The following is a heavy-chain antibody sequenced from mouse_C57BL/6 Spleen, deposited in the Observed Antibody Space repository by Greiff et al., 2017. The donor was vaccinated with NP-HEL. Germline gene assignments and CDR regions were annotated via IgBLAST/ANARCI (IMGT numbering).Heavy chain of an antibody. CDR1: GYTFTSYW. CDR3: ARSATAQATYFDD. V-gene: IGHV1-69*01. CDR2: IDPSDSYT. J-gene: IGHJ2*01. Sequence: QVQLKQPGAELVMPGASVKLSCKASGYTFTSYWMHWVKQRPGQGLEWIGEIDPSDSYTNYNQKFKGKSTLTVDKSSSTAYMQLSSLTSEDSAVYYCARSATAQATYFDDWGQGTTLTVSS. D-gene: IGHD3-2*02.